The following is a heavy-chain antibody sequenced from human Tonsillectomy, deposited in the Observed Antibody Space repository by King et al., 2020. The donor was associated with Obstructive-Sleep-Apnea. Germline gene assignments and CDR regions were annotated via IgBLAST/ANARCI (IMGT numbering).Heavy chain of an antibody. V-gene: IGHV3-30*18. Sequence: QLVQSGGGVVQPGRSLRLSCAASGFTFSSYGMHWVRQAPGKGLEWVTVISYDGSDKFYAYSVKGRFTISRENSKNTLYLQMNSLGVEDTAVYYCAKAQGIAAAGIDAIDIWGQGTMVTVSS. CDR2: ISYDGSDK. CDR1: GFTFSSYG. CDR3: AKAQGIAAAGIDAIDI. J-gene: IGHJ3*02. D-gene: IGHD6-13*01.